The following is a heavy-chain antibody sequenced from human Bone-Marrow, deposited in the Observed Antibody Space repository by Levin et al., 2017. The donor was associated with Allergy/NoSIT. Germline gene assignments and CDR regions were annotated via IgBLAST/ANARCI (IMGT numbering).Heavy chain of an antibody. CDR1: GFTFSSHA. Sequence: GGSLRLSCVGSGFTFSSHAMSWIRQTPGKRLEWVSAINGSGVRTYYADSVKGRFSISRDNSKNTLYLQMNSLRVEDTAVYYCGGDVAPWGQGTLVTVSS. CDR2: INGSGVRT. V-gene: IGHV3-23*01. J-gene: IGHJ5*02. CDR3: GGDVAP.